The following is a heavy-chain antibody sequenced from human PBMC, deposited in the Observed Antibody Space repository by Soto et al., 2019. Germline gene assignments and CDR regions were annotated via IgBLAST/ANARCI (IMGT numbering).Heavy chain of an antibody. V-gene: IGHV4-34*01. Sequence: PSETLSLTCTVSGGSISSYYWSWIRQPPGKGLEWIGEINHSGSTNYNPSLKSRVTISVDTSKNQFSLKLSSVTAADTAVYYCARGVEDDFWSGYTDYYYYGMDVWGQGTTVTVSS. CDR3: ARGVEDDFWSGYTDYYYYGMDV. J-gene: IGHJ6*02. CDR2: INHSGST. CDR1: GGSISSYY. D-gene: IGHD3-3*01.